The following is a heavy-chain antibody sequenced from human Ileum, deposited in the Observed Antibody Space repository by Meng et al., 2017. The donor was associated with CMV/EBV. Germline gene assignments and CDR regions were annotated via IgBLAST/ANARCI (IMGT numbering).Heavy chain of an antibody. D-gene: IGHD5-24*01. CDR1: GDSITDYY. V-gene: IGHV4-59*01. CDR2: ISYTGST. J-gene: IGHJ4*02. Sequence: LSLTCSVSGDSITDYYWAWIRQAPGNGLEYIAEISYTGSTTYSPSLKSRLTISMDTSKNQFSLKLSSVTAADTDMYFCARRWSGNDYWGQGTLVTVSS. CDR3: ARRWSGNDY.